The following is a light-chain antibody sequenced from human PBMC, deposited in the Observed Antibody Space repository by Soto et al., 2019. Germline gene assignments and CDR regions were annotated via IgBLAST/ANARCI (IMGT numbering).Light chain of an antibody. Sequence: EIVLTQSPGTLSLSPGERATLSCRASQSVTSNFLAWYQQKPGQAPRLLIYGASSRATGIPDRFSGSGSETDFTLTISRLEPEDFAVYYCQQYGSSPLYTFGQGTKLEI. CDR1: QSVTSNF. V-gene: IGKV3-20*01. CDR2: GAS. J-gene: IGKJ2*01. CDR3: QQYGSSPLYT.